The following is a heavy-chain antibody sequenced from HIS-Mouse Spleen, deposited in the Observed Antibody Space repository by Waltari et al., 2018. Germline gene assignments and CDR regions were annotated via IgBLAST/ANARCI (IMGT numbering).Heavy chain of an antibody. V-gene: IGHV1-8*01. CDR3: ARGHDYSNYFDY. Sequence: QVQLVQSGAEVKKPGASVKVSCKASGYTFTSYDINWVRQATGQGLEWMGWTNPNTGNTGYAQKFQGRVTMTRNTSISTAYMELSSLRSEDTAVYYCARGHDYSNYFDYWGQGTLVTVSS. CDR1: GYTFTSYD. D-gene: IGHD4-4*01. J-gene: IGHJ4*02. CDR2: TNPNTGNT.